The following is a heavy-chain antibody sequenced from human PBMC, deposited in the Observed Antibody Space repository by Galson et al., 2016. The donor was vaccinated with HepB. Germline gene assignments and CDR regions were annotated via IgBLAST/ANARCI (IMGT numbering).Heavy chain of an antibody. CDR2: IYSSGST. D-gene: IGHD4-11*01. V-gene: IGHV4-31*03. CDR3: ARGTDFSILY. J-gene: IGHJ4*02. CDR1: GDSISSGGYH. Sequence: TLSLTCSVSGDSISSGGYHWIWIRQHPGKGTEWIGYIYSSGSTYYNPSLKSRITISLDMSKNQFSLKVNSVTAADTAIYHCARGTDFSILYWGQGTLVTVSS.